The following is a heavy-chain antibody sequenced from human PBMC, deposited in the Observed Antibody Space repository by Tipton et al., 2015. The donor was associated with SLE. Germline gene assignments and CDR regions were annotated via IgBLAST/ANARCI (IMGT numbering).Heavy chain of an antibody. D-gene: IGHD2-15*01. CDR1: GLTFSDHY. CDR2: TRNKANSYTT. V-gene: IGHV3-72*01. CDR3: ALVRRKVAAKGAVAFDI. Sequence: SLRLSCAASGLTFSDHYMDWVRQAPGKGLEWVGRTRNKANSYTTEYAASVKGRFTISRDDSKNSLYLQMNSLKTEDTAVYYCALVRRKVAAKGAVAFDIWGQGTMVTASS. J-gene: IGHJ3*02.